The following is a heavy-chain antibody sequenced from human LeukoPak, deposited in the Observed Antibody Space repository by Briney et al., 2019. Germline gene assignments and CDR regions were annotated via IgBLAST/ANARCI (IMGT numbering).Heavy chain of an antibody. CDR2: MNPNSGNT. V-gene: IGHV1-8*01. J-gene: IGHJ4*02. Sequence: ASVKVSCKASGYTFTSYDINWVRQATGQGLEWLGWMNPNSGNTGYAQNFQGRVTMTRDTSIDTAYMELRSLRSDDTAVYYCASRDDYGDYVFDYWGQGTLVTVSS. CDR1: GYTFTSYD. CDR3: ASRDDYGDYVFDY. D-gene: IGHD4-17*01.